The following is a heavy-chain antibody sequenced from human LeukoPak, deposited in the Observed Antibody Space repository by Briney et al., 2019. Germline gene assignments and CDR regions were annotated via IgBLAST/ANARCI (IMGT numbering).Heavy chain of an antibody. Sequence: ASVKVSCKASGYTFTSYGISRVRQAPGQGLEWMGWISAYNGNTNYAQKLQGRVTMTTDTSTSTAYMELRSLRSDDTAVYYCARDLGIVVVTHFDYWGQGTLVTVSS. V-gene: IGHV1-18*01. CDR2: ISAYNGNT. J-gene: IGHJ4*02. CDR1: GYTFTSYG. CDR3: ARDLGIVVVTHFDY. D-gene: IGHD3-22*01.